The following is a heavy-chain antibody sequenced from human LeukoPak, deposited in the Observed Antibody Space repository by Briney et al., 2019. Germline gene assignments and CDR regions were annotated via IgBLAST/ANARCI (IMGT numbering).Heavy chain of an antibody. CDR2: ISNRGIRT. J-gene: IGHJ4*02. V-gene: IGHV3-23*01. Sequence: PGGSLRLSCAVSGFTFSTYGMTWVRQAPGKGLEWVAGISNRGIRTNYADSVKGRFTISTDHPKNTLYLQMNSLRAEDTAVYFCAKRGVVIRVILVGFHKEAYYFDSWGQGALVTVSS. CDR3: AKRGVVIRVILVGFHKEAYYFDS. CDR1: GFTFSTYG. D-gene: IGHD3-22*01.